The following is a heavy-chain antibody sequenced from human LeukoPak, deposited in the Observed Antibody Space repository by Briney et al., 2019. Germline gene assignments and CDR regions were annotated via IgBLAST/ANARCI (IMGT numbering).Heavy chain of an antibody. CDR3: ARDYYDSSGYYYAFDY. CDR1: GFTFSSNG. J-gene: IGHJ4*02. CDR2: IWYDGTIK. D-gene: IGHD3-22*01. V-gene: IGHV3-33*01. Sequence: QPGRSLRLSCAASGFTFSSNGMHWVRQAPGKGLEWVAVIWYDGTIKYYADSVKGRFTISRDNSKNTLYLQMTSLRAEDTAVYYCARDYYDSSGYYYAFDYWGQGTLVTVSS.